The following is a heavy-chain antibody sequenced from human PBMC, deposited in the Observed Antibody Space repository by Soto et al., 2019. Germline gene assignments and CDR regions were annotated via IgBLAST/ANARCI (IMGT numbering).Heavy chain of an antibody. CDR1: GGTFSSYA. J-gene: IGHJ6*02. CDR2: IIPIFGTA. Sequence: VASVKVSCKASGGTFSSYAISWVRQAPGQGLEWMGGIIPIFGTANYAQKFQGRVTITADKSTSTAYMELSSLRSEDTAVYYCARDYGNTIFGVVGYYYGMDVWGQGTTVTVSS. CDR3: ARDYGNTIFGVVGYYYGMDV. V-gene: IGHV1-69*06. D-gene: IGHD3-3*01.